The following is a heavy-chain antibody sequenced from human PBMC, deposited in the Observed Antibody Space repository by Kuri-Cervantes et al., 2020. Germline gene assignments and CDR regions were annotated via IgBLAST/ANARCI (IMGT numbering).Heavy chain of an antibody. J-gene: IGHJ4*02. CDR3: AKVGAYDYVWGSYFDY. D-gene: IGHD3-16*01. Sequence: GESLKISCAASGFIFDDYGMNWVRQTPRKGLEWVSRVNWNGESTVYEDSVKGRVTISRDNAKNSLYLQMNSLRAEDTALYYCAKVGAYDYVWGSYFDYWGQGTLVTVSS. CDR1: GFIFDDYG. V-gene: IGHV3-20*04. CDR2: VNWNGEST.